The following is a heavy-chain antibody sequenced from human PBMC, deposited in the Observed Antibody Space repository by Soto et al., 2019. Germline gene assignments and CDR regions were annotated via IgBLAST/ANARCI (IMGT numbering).Heavy chain of an antibody. CDR2: IWNDGSNK. V-gene: IGHV3-33*01. D-gene: IGHD3-3*01. CDR1: GLTFSSYG. CDR3: AREFWSGPFDY. J-gene: IGHJ4*02. Sequence: GGSLRLSCAASGLTFSSYGMHWVSKAPGKGLEWVAVIWNDGSNKYYADSVKGRFTISRDNSKNTLYLQMNSLRAEDTAVYYRAREFWSGPFDYWGQGTLVTVSS.